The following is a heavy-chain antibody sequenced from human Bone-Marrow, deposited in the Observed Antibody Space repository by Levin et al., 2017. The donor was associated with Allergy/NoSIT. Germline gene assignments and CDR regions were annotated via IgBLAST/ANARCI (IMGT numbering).Heavy chain of an antibody. CDR3: ARVLAGFDGSAMAYDY. Sequence: SETLSLTCTVSGASIRSGAYYWSWVRQPPGQGLEWIGYIYYNGSTYFNPSLKSRVSISVDTSKNKFSLQLSSVTAADTADYYCARVLAGFDGSAMAYDYWGRGSLVTVSS. CDR2: IYYNGST. D-gene: IGHD3-10*01. CDR1: GASIRSGAYY. V-gene: IGHV4-31*03. J-gene: IGHJ4*02.